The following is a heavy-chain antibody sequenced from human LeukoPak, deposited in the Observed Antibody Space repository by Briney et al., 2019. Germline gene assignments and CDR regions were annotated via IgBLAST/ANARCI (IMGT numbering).Heavy chain of an antibody. CDR2: INHSGST. V-gene: IGHV4-34*01. CDR1: GGSFSGYY. CDR3: ARATYYYDSSGSRGFDY. Sequence: PSETLSLTCAVYGGSFSGYYWSWIRQPPGKGLEWIGEINHSGSTNYNPSLKSRVTISVDTSKNQFSLKLSSVTAADTAVYYCARATYYYDSSGSRGFDYWGQGTLVTVSS. J-gene: IGHJ4*02. D-gene: IGHD3-22*01.